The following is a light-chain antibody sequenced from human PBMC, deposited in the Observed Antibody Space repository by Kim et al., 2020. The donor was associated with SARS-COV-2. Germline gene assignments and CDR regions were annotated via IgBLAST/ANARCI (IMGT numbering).Light chain of an antibody. CDR2: GKK. CDR3: NSRDSSGDHVL. CDR1: SLRSYY. J-gene: IGLJ1*01. V-gene: IGLV3-19*01. Sequence: SSELTQDPDVSVALGQTVTITCQGDSLRSYYANWYQQKPGQAPVLVINGKKNRPSGIPDRFSGSSSGNTASLTITGAQAEDAADYYCNSRDSSGDHVLFG.